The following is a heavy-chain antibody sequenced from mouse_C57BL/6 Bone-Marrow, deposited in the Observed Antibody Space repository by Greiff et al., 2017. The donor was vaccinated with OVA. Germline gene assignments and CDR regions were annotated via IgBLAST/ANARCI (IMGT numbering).Heavy chain of an antibody. J-gene: IGHJ4*01. CDR3: AREGYYGSSVYYYAMDY. CDR1: GYTFTSYG. CDR2: IYPRSGTT. Sequence: QVQLQQSGAELARPGASVKLSCKASGYTFTSYGISWVKQRTGQGLEWIGEIYPRSGTTYYNEKFKGKATLTADKSSSTAYMELRSLTSEDSAVYFGAREGYYGSSVYYYAMDYWGQGTSVTVSS. D-gene: IGHD1-1*01. V-gene: IGHV1-81*01.